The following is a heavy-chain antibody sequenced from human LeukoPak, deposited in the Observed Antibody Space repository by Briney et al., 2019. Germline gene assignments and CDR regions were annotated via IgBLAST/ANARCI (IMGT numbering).Heavy chain of an antibody. CDR2: IWYGGSNK. CDR1: GFTFSSYG. J-gene: IGHJ6*03. CDR3: ARGALVPPSLFTAYDYYYMDV. D-gene: IGHD2-21*02. V-gene: IGHV3-33*08. Sequence: LGGSLRLSCAASGFTFSSYGMHWVRQAPGKGLEWVALIWYGGSNKYYADSVKGRFTISRDSAKNSLYPQMDSLRGEDTAMYYCARGALVPPSLFTAYDYYYMDVWGKGTAVTVSS.